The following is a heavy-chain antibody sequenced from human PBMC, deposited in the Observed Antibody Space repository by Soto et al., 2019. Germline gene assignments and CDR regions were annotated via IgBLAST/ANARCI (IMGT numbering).Heavy chain of an antibody. CDR1: GGSFSGYY. Sequence: SETLSLTCAVYGGSFSGYYWSWIRQPPGKGLEWIGEINHSGSTNYNPSLKSRVTISVDTSKNQFSLKLSSVTAADTAVYYCAKDRRFWVLEGYYYGMDVWGQGTTVTVSS. D-gene: IGHD3-16*01. CDR3: AKDRRFWVLEGYYYGMDV. J-gene: IGHJ6*02. V-gene: IGHV4-34*01. CDR2: INHSGST.